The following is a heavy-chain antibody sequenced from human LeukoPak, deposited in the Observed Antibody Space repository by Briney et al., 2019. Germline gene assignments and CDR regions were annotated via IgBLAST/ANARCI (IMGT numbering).Heavy chain of an antibody. D-gene: IGHD3-3*01. Sequence: GGSLRLSCAASGFTFSDYYMSWIRQAPGKGLEWVSYISSSGSTIYYADSVKGRFTISRDNAKNSLYLQMNSLRAEDTAVHYCASGLRFLEWLGAFDIWGQGTMVTVSS. CDR3: ASGLRFLEWLGAFDI. J-gene: IGHJ3*02. V-gene: IGHV3-11*04. CDR2: ISSSGSTI. CDR1: GFTFSDYY.